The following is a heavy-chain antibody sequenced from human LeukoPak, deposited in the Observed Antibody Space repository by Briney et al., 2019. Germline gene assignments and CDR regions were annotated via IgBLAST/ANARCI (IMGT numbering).Heavy chain of an antibody. CDR2: VKQDGSEK. Sequence: GGSLRLSCAASGFTFSRYWMTWVRQAPGKGLEWVANVKQDGSEKEYVDSVKGRFTISRDNAKNSLYLQMNSLRAEDTAVYYCAREWEPYYYYGMDVWGQGTTVTVSS. J-gene: IGHJ6*02. D-gene: IGHD1-26*01. CDR1: GFTFSRYW. CDR3: AREWEPYYYYGMDV. V-gene: IGHV3-7*01.